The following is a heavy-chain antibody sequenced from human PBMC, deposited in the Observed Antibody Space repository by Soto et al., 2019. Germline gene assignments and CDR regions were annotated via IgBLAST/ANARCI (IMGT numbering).Heavy chain of an antibody. CDR1: GFTFSSYA. Sequence: LRLSCAASGFTFSSYAMSWVRQAPGKGLEWVSAISGSGGSTYYADSVKGRFTISRDNSKNTLYLQMNSLRAEDTAVYYCAKDGNGVVYALPWLDPWGHGTLVPV. CDR2: ISGSGGST. D-gene: IGHD2-8*02. V-gene: IGHV3-23*01. J-gene: IGHJ5*02. CDR3: AKDGNGVVYALPWLDP.